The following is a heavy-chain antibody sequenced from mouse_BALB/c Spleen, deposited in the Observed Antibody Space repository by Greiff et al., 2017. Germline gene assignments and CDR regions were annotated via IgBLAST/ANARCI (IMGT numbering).Heavy chain of an antibody. CDR3: ARFYDGYYLYYFDY. J-gene: IGHJ2*01. D-gene: IGHD2-3*01. CDR1: GFSLTSYG. CDR2: IWAGGST. Sequence: QVQLKESGPGLVAPSQSLSITCTVSGFSLTSYGVHWVRQPPGKGLEWLGVIWAGGSTNYNSALMSRLSISKDNSKSQVFLKMNSLQTDDTAMYYCARFYDGYYLYYFDYWGQGTTLTVSS. V-gene: IGHV2-9*02.